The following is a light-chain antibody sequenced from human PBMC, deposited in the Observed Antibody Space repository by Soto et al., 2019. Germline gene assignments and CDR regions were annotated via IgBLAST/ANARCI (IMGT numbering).Light chain of an antibody. J-gene: IGKJ1*01. CDR3: QQYNNWPRT. CDR2: GAS. V-gene: IGKV3-15*01. CDR1: QSVSSN. Sequence: EILMTQSPATLSVSPGERATLSCRASQSVSSNLAWYQQKPGQAPRLLFYGASTRATGIPARFSGSGSGTEFTLTISSLQFEDFAVYYCQQYNNWPRTFGQGTKVEIK.